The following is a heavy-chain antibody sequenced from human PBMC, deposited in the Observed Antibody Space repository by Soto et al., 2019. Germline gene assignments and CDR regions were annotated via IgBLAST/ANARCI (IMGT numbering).Heavy chain of an antibody. CDR2: TKSDGSGT. V-gene: IGHV3-74*01. J-gene: IGHJ6*03. CDR1: GFTFSNYW. Sequence: EVQLLESGGGLLQPGGSLTLSCTASGFTFSNYWMHWVRQAPGKGLVWVSRTKSDGSGTSYTDSVKGRFTISRDNAYNTLYLQMSNLIAEDTAVYYCARGGFDYGRGSMDVWGKGTPVIVSS. D-gene: IGHD3-10*01. CDR3: ARGGFDYGRGSMDV.